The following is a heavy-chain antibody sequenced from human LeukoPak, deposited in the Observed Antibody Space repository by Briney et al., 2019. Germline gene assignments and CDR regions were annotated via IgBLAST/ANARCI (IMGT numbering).Heavy chain of an antibody. D-gene: IGHD4-17*01. Sequence: SETLSLTCTVSGGSISSYYWSWIRQPPGKGLEWIGYIYYSGSTNYNPSLKSRVTISVDTSKNQFSLKLSSVTAADTAVYYCARVRDGDYGYIGFDPWGQGTLVTVS. CDR2: IYYSGST. J-gene: IGHJ5*02. CDR1: GGSISSYY. V-gene: IGHV4-59*01. CDR3: ARVRDGDYGYIGFDP.